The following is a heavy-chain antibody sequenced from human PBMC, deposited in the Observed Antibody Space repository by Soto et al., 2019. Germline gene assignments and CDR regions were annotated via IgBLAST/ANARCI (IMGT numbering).Heavy chain of an antibody. Sequence: QVQLVQSWAEVKKPGSSVKVSCKASGDTFSSYAINWVRQAPGQGLEWMGGIIPMFGTANYAQKFKGRVTITAGESTSKVYMELSSLRSEDTAVYYCARVGPAHYYDSSGYYSPLDYWGQGTLVTVSS. CDR1: GDTFSSYA. J-gene: IGHJ4*02. CDR2: IIPMFGTA. CDR3: ARVGPAHYYDSSGYYSPLDY. D-gene: IGHD3-22*01. V-gene: IGHV1-69*01.